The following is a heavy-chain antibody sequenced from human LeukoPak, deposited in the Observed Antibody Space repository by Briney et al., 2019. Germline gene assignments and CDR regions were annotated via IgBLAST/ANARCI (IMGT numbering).Heavy chain of an antibody. CDR2: IYSGGST. D-gene: IGHD3-16*01. Sequence: GGSLRLPCAASGFTARSNYMSGVRRAPGKGLEWVSVIYSGGSTYYADSVKGRFTISRDNSKNTLYLQMNSLRAEDTAVYYCARVYGDYWGQGTLVTVSS. CDR3: ARVYGDY. J-gene: IGHJ4*02. CDR1: GFTARSNY. V-gene: IGHV3-66*01.